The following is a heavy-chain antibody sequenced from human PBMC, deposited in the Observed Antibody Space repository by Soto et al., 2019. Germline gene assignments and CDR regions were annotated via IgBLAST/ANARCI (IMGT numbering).Heavy chain of an antibody. J-gene: IGHJ4*02. CDR2: IGGRADNT. CDR3: AMGFEFGELSY. Sequence: EVQLLESGGGLGRPGGSLRLSCTTSGFPFSNFAMSWVRQAPGKGLEWVSTIGGRADNTYYVDPVKGRFTISRDMSNSTLFLQLNSLGGEGTAVYYCAMGFEFGELSYWGQGTPVSVSS. CDR1: GFPFSNFA. D-gene: IGHD3-10*01. V-gene: IGHV3-23*01.